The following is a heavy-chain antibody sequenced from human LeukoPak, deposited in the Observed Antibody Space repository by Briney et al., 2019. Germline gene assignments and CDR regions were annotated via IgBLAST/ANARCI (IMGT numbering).Heavy chain of an antibody. CDR2: VSYLGNDK. J-gene: IGHJ4*02. CDR1: GFTFSSC. D-gene: IGHD6-25*01. V-gene: IGHV3-30*19. CDR3: ARPLERRLIHYFDF. Sequence: PGRSLRLSCAASGFTFSSCMHWVRQAPGKGLEWVAVVSYLGNDKFYADSVKGRFTISKDNSNNTVYLEINSLRSEDTAVYYCARPLERRLIHYFDFWGPGTLVTVSS.